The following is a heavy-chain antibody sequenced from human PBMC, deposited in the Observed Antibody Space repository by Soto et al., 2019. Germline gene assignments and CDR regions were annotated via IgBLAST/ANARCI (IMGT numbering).Heavy chain of an antibody. CDR1: GYSFTSYW. CDR3: ARHLTGSYGMDV. CDR2: IDPSDSYT. Sequence: XESLKLSWKCSGYSFTSYWISLVLQMPGKGLEWMGRIDPSDSYTNYSPSFQGHVTISADKSISTAYLQWSSLKASDTAMYYCARHLTGSYGMDVWGQGTTVTVSS. J-gene: IGHJ6*02. D-gene: IGHD3-10*01. V-gene: IGHV5-10-1*01.